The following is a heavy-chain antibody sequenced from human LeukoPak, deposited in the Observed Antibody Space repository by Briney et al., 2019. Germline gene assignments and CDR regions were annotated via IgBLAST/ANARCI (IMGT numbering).Heavy chain of an antibody. CDR2: MTPNSGNT. V-gene: IGHV1-8*03. CDR1: GYTFTSYD. D-gene: IGHD6-13*01. CDR3: ARVGSSWHYYYYYYMDV. J-gene: IGHJ6*03. Sequence: ASLKVSCNASGYTFTSYDTNWMRHATGQGLEWMGWMTPNSGNTGYAQKFQGRVTITRNTSISTAYMELSSLRSEDTAVYYCARVGSSWHYYYYYYMDVWGKGTTVTVSS.